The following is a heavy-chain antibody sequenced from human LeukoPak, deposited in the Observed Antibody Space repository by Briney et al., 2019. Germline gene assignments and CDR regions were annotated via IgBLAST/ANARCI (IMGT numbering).Heavy chain of an antibody. V-gene: IGHV4-30-2*01. D-gene: IGHD2-15*01. Sequence: SSETLSLTCAVSGGSISSSGYSWSWIRQPPGKGLEWIGYIYHSGSTYYNPSLKSRVTISVDRSKNQFSLKLSSVTAADTAVYYCASLRWPHYYFDYWGQGTLVTVSS. J-gene: IGHJ4*02. CDR2: IYHSGST. CDR1: GGSISSSGYS. CDR3: ASLRWPHYYFDY.